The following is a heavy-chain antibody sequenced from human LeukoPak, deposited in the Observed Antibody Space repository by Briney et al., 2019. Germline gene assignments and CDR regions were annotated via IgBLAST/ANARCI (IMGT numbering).Heavy chain of an antibody. V-gene: IGHV3-30*18. CDR1: GFAFSTYA. CDR2: ISYNGSEI. D-gene: IGHD2-8*01. J-gene: IGHJ4*02. Sequence: PGKPLRLSCAPSGFAFSTYAMHWVRHAPGKGLEWVAVISYNGSEIYYGDSVEGRFTISRDNYKNTLYLQMNRLRVEDTAVYHCAKAVCSSARCYTNYWGQGTSVTVSS. CDR3: AKAVCSSARCYTNY.